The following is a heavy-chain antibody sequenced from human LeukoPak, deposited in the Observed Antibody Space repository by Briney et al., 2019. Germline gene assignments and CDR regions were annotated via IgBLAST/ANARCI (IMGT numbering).Heavy chain of an antibody. CDR2: IKQDGSET. J-gene: IGHJ6*03. Sequence: GGSLRLSCAASGFTFSTYWMSWVRQAPGKGLEWVANIKQDGSETYYVDSMKGRFTISRDNAKNSLYLQMNSLRAEDTAVYYCARDSAVNYYYYMDVWGKGTTVTVSS. V-gene: IGHV3-7*01. CDR1: GFTFSTYW. D-gene: IGHD4-11*01. CDR3: ARDSAVNYYYYMDV.